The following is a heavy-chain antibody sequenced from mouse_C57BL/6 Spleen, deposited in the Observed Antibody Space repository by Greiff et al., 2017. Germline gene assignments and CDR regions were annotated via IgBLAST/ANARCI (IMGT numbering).Heavy chain of an antibody. V-gene: IGHV2-2*01. CDR3: ARKADYYGSWYAMDY. CDR1: GFSLTSYG. D-gene: IGHD1-1*01. CDR2: IWSGGST. J-gene: IGHJ4*01. Sequence: VQLVESGPGLVQPSQSLSITCTVSGFSLTSYGVHWVRQSPGKGLEWLGVIWSGGSTDYNAAFISRLSISKDNSKSQVFFKMNSLQADDTAIYYCARKADYYGSWYAMDYWGQGTSVTVSS.